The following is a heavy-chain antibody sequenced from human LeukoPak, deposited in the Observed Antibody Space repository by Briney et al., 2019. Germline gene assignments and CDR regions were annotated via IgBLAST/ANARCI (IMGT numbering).Heavy chain of an antibody. CDR3: ATGEYSSGWYLY. Sequence: ASVKASCEASGYTFTSYGISWVRQAPGQGLEWMGWISAYNGNTNYAQKLQGRVTMTTDTSTSTAYMELRSLRSDDTAVYYCATGEYSSGWYLYWGQGTLVTVSS. J-gene: IGHJ4*02. V-gene: IGHV1-18*01. D-gene: IGHD6-19*01. CDR1: GYTFTSYG. CDR2: ISAYNGNT.